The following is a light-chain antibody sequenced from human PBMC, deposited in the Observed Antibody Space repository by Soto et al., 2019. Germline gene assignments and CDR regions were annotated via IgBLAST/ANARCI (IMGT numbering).Light chain of an antibody. CDR3: ISYTTSSTSYV. CDR1: SSDVGLYNY. Sequence: QSALTQPASVSGSPGQSITISCTGTSSDVGLYNYVSWYQQYPGKAPKLMIFEVSNRPSGVSNRFSASKSGNTASLTISGLQAEDEADYYCISYTTSSTSYVFGTETQLTVL. J-gene: IGLJ1*01. CDR2: EVS. V-gene: IGLV2-14*01.